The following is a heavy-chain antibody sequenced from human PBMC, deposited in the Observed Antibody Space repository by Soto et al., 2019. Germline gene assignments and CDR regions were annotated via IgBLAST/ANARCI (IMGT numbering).Heavy chain of an antibody. CDR3: ARDLRKLRYFDY. CDR2: LSADENNK. D-gene: IGHD3-9*01. Sequence: QVQLVESGGGGVQPGRSLRLSCTASGFTFSPYAFHWVRQAPGKGLEWVAVLSADENNKYYADSVKGRFTISRDNSKSTLYLQMNSLRAEDTAVYYCARDLRKLRYFDYWGQGTLVTVSS. J-gene: IGHJ4*02. V-gene: IGHV3-30-3*01. CDR1: GFTFSPYA.